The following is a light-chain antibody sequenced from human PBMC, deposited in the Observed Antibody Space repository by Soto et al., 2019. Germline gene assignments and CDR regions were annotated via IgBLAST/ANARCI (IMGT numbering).Light chain of an antibody. CDR2: LGS. CDR1: QSLLHLNGNNY. Sequence: DIVMSQSPLSLPVTPGEPASISCRSSQSLLHLNGNNYLDWYLQTPGQSPQLLIYLGSNRASGVPDRFSGSGSGTDFTLKISRVEAEDVGIYYCMQALQNPVTFGQGTRLEIK. J-gene: IGKJ5*01. CDR3: MQALQNPVT. V-gene: IGKV2-28*01.